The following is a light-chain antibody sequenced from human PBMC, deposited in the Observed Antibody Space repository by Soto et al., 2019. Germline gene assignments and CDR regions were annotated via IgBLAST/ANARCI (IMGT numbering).Light chain of an antibody. CDR3: QQYGGSPPT. J-gene: IGKJ1*01. V-gene: IGKV3-20*01. CDR1: QSVSSNY. CDR2: VAS. Sequence: EIGLTQSPGTLSLSPGERATLSCRASQSVSSNYLAWYQRKPGQAPRLLIYVASSRANDIPHRFSGSGSGTDFTLTITRLEPEDFAVYFCQQYGGSPPTFGQGTKVEIK.